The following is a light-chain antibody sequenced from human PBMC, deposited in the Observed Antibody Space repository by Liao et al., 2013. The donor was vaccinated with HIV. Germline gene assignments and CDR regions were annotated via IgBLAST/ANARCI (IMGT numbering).Light chain of an antibody. CDR2: QDS. J-gene: IGLJ3*02. Sequence: SYELTQPPSVSVSPGQTARITCSGDALPKLYAYWYQQKPGQAPVLVIYQDSKRPSGIPERFSGSSSGTTVTLTISGAQVEDEADYYCYSAADNNRVFGGGTKLTVL. CDR1: ALPKLY. V-gene: IGLV3-27*01. CDR3: YSAADNNRV.